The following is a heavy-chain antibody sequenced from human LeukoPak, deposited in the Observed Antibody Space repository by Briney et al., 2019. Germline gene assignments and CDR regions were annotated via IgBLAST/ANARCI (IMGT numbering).Heavy chain of an antibody. J-gene: IGHJ4*02. CDR1: GFTFSDYD. D-gene: IGHD6-19*01. Sequence: GGSLRLSCAASGFTFSDYDMSWIRQAPGKGLERVSYISSSSSYTNYADSVMGRFTISRDNAKNSLYLQMNSLRAEDTAVYYCARCGSGWYYFDYWGQGTLVTVSS. CDR3: ARCGSGWYYFDY. V-gene: IGHV3-11*06. CDR2: ISSSSSYT.